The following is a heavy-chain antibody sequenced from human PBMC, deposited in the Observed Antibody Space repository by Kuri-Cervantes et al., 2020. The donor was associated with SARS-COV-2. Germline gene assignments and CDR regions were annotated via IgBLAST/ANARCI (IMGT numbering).Heavy chain of an antibody. Sequence: SETLSLTCTVSGYSISSGYYWGWSRQPPGKGLGWIGSIYHSGSTYYNPSLKSRVTISVDTSKNQFSLKLSSVTAADTAVYYCARVARLVSYYFDYWGQGTLVTVSS. CDR2: IYHSGST. V-gene: IGHV4-38-2*02. D-gene: IGHD6-6*01. CDR3: ARVARLVSYYFDY. J-gene: IGHJ4*02. CDR1: GYSISSGYY.